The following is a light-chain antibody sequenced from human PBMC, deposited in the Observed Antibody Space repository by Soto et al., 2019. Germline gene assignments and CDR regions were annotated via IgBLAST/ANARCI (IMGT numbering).Light chain of an antibody. CDR3: CSYAGSPLV. Sequence: LTQPASVSGSPGQSITISCTGTSSDVGSYNLVSWYQQHPGKAPKLMIYEVSKRPSGVSNRFSGSKSGNTASLTISGLQAEDEADYYCCSYAGSPLVFGGGTKLTVL. J-gene: IGLJ3*02. CDR2: EVS. CDR1: SSDVGSYNL. V-gene: IGLV2-23*02.